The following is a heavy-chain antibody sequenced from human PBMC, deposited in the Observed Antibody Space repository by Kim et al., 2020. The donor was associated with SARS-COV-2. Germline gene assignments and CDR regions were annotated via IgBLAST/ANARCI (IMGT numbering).Heavy chain of an antibody. CDR1: GFTFSTSP. CDR2: ISWDGTRT. V-gene: IGHV3-23*01. CDR3: AKGVINSGFDY. D-gene: IGHD1-26*01. Sequence: GGSLRLSCVASGFTFSTSPMGWVRQAPGKDLEWVSRISWDGTRTYYADSVKGRVTMSSDKSKNMLYLHMNSLRVEDTAVYYCAKGVINSGFDYWGQGTQVTVSS. J-gene: IGHJ4*02.